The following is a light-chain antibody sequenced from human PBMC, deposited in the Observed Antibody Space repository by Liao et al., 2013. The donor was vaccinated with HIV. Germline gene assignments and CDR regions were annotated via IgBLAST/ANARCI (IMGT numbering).Light chain of an antibody. CDR3: QSADSSGTCPV. Sequence: SYELTQPPSVSVSPGQTAIITCSGDKLGDKYTCWYQQRPGQSPVLVMYQDSKRPSGIPGRFSGSSSGNTGTLTISGTQPMDEADYYCQSADSSGTCPVFGGGTKLTVL. J-gene: IGLJ3*02. CDR2: QDS. V-gene: IGLV3-1*01. CDR1: KLGDKY.